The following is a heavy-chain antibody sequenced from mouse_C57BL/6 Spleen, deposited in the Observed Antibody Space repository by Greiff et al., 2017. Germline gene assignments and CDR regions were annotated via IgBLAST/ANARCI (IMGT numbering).Heavy chain of an antibody. CDR3: ARRGGNYTYYAMDY. Sequence: QVQLKQSGAELARPGASVQLSCKASGYTFTSYGISWVKQRTGQGLEWIGEIYPRSGNPYYNEKFKGKATLTADKSSSTAYMELRSLTSEDSAVYFCARRGGNYTYYAMDYWGQGTSVTVSS. J-gene: IGHJ4*01. CDR2: IYPRSGNP. D-gene: IGHD2-1*01. CDR1: GYTFTSYG. V-gene: IGHV1-81*01.